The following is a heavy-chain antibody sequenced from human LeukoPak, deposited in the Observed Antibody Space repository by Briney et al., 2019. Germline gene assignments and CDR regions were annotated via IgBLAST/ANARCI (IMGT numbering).Heavy chain of an antibody. CDR2: IYPGDSDT. CDR3: ARSPTSISHPYYFDS. CDR1: GYNFATYW. V-gene: IGHV5-51*03. D-gene: IGHD6-6*01. Sequence: GESLKISCTSSGYNFATYWIGWVRQMPGKGLEWMGIIYPGDSDTRYSPSFKGQVTISADRSIGTAYLQWRSLKASDSAMYYCARSPTSISHPYYFDSWGRGTLVTVSS. J-gene: IGHJ4*02.